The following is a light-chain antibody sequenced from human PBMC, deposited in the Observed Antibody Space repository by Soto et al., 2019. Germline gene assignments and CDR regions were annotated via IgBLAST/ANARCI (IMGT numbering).Light chain of an antibody. CDR2: AAS. CDR1: QSISSY. J-gene: IGKJ5*01. Sequence: EIQMTQSPSSLSASVGDRVTITCRASQSISSYLNWYQQKPRKAPKLLIYAASSLQSGVPSRFSGSGSGTDFTLTISSLQPEDFATYYCQQSYSSPPTFGQGTRLDIK. V-gene: IGKV1-39*01. CDR3: QQSYSSPPT.